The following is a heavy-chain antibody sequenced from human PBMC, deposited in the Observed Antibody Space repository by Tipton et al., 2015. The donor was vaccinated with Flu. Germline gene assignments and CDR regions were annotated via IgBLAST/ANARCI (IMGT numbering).Heavy chain of an antibody. V-gene: IGHV1-69*18. CDR1: GGTFSSYA. CDR2: IIPIFGTA. J-gene: IGHJ4*02. D-gene: IGHD1-26*01. CDR3: ASPPGRGSYCVRLYY. Sequence: QLVQSGAEVKKPGSSVKVSCKASGGTFSSYATSWVRQAPGQGLEWMGRIIPIFGTANYAQKFQCRVTITADESTSTAYMELSSLRSEDTAVFYCASPPGRGSYCVRLYYWSQRTLVTVSS.